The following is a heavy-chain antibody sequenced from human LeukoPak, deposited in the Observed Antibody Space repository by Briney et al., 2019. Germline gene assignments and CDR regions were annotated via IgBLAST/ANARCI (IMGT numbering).Heavy chain of an antibody. D-gene: IGHD5-18*01. V-gene: IGHV3-23*01. CDR2: ISGSGGST. Sequence: GGSLRLSCAASGFTFSSYAMSWVRQAPGKGLEWVSAISGSGGSTYYADSVKGRFTISRDNSKNTLYLQMNSLRAEDTAVYCCAQERQRGYSLYFDYWGQGTLVTVSS. CDR3: AQERQRGYSLYFDY. CDR1: GFTFSSYA. J-gene: IGHJ4*02.